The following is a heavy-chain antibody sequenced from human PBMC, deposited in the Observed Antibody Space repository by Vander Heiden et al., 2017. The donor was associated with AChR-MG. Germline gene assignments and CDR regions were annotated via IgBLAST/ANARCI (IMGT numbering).Heavy chain of an antibody. CDR3: AREAAGTGGYFDY. CDR2: IYSGGST. Sequence: KGLEWVSGIYSGGSTYYADSVKDRFTTSRDNSKNTLYLQMNSLRAEDTAVYYCAREAAGTGGYFDYWGQGTLVTVSS. V-gene: IGHV3-53*01. J-gene: IGHJ4*02. D-gene: IGHD6-13*01.